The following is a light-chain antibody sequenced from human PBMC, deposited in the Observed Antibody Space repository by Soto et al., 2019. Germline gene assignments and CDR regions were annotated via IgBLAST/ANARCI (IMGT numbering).Light chain of an antibody. CDR1: QSVLYSSNNKNY. V-gene: IGKV4-1*01. J-gene: IGKJ4*01. Sequence: DIVMTQSPDSLAVPLGERATINCKSSQSVLYSSNNKNYLAWYQQKPGQPPKLLIYWASTRESGVPDRFSGSGSGTDFTLTISSLQAEDVAVYYCQQYYSTPRLTFGGGTKVEIK. CDR2: WAS. CDR3: QQYYSTPRLT.